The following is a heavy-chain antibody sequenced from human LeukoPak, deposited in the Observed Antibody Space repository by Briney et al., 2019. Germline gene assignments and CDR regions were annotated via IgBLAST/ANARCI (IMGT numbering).Heavy chain of an antibody. CDR3: ARPYDTRGYFPDY. CDR1: GSTFSSYA. CDR2: ISRGSDHI. J-gene: IGHJ4*02. D-gene: IGHD3-22*01. Sequence: GGSLRLSCAASGSTFSSYAMNWVRQAPGKGLEWVSFISRGSDHIFYADSMKGRFTISRDNAKNSLYLQMNSLGAEDTAVYYCARPYDTRGYFPDYWGQGTLVTVSS. V-gene: IGHV3-21*01.